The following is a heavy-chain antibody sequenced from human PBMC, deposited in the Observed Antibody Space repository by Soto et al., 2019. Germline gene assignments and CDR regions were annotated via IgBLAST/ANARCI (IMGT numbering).Heavy chain of an antibody. V-gene: IGHV3-30*18. J-gene: IGHJ6*02. CDR1: GFTFSSYG. Sequence: GGSLRLSCAASGFTFSSYGMHWVRQAPGKGLEWVAVISYDGSNKYYADSVKGRFTISRDNSKNTLYLQMNSLRAEDTAVYYCAKDLPSGVEYYYDSSGYYTTSGMDVWGQGTTVTVSS. D-gene: IGHD3-22*01. CDR3: AKDLPSGVEYYYDSSGYYTTSGMDV. CDR2: ISYDGSNK.